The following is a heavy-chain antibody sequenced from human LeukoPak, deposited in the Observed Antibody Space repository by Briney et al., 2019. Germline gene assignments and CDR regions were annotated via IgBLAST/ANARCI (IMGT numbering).Heavy chain of an antibody. J-gene: IGHJ4*02. CDR1: GGSISSGDYY. CDR2: IYYSGST. CDR3: ASSVGATAVGYFDY. V-gene: IGHV4-30-4*08. Sequence: SETLSLTCTVSGGSISSGDYYWSWIRQPPGKGLEWIGYIYYSGSTYYNPSLNSRVTISVDTSKNQFSLKLSSVTAADTAVYYCASSVGATAVGYFDYWGQGTLVTVSS. D-gene: IGHD1-26*01.